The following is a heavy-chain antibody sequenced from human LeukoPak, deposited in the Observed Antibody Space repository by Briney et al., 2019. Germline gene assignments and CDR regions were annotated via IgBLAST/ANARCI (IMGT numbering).Heavy chain of an antibody. CDR3: AGDTVTIFHI. V-gene: IGHV3-48*02. CDR2: ISSSSSTI. Sequence: PGGSLRLSCAASGFTFSSYSMNWVRQAPGKGLEWISYISSSSSTIYYADSVKGRFTISRDNAKNSLYLQMNSLRDQDTAVYYCAGDTVTIFHIWGQGTMVTVSS. CDR1: GFTFSSYS. D-gene: IGHD4-17*01. J-gene: IGHJ3*02.